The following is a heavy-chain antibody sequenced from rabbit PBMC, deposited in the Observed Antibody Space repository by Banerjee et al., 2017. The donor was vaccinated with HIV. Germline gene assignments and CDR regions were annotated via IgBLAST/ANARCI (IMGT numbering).Heavy chain of an antibody. V-gene: IGHV1S40*01. J-gene: IGHJ4*01. D-gene: IGHD7-1*01. CDR2: IYVGSSGST. Sequence: QSLEESGGDLVKPGGTLTLTCKASGFTISSSYYMCWVRQAPGKGLEWIACIYVGSSGSTYYASWAKGRFTISKTSSTTVTLQMTSLTDADTATYFCVRTYVGYSDRDLWGPGTLVTVS. CDR3: VRTYVGYSDRDL. CDR1: GFTISSSYY.